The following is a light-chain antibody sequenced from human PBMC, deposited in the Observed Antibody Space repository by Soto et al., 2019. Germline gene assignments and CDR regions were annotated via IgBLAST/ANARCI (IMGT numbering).Light chain of an antibody. J-gene: IGKJ1*01. CDR2: GAS. CDR1: QSVRSNF. CDR3: QRYDSLRT. V-gene: IGKV3-20*01. Sequence: DIVLTQSPGTLSLSPGASATLSWRASQSVRSNFLAWYQQKPGQAPRLLIYGASNRATGIPDRFSGSGSGTDFTLTITRLEAEDFAMYYCQRYDSLRTFGQGTKVDIK.